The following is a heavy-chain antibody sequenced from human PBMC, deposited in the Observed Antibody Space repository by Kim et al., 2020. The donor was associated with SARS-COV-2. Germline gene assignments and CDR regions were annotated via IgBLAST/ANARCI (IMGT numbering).Heavy chain of an antibody. V-gene: IGHV4-4*07. CDR3: ARGFDI. Sequence: IHTSGSTNYNPTLKSRVTMSVDTSKNQFSLKLSSVTAADTAVYYCARGFDIWGQGTMVTVSS. J-gene: IGHJ3*02. CDR2: IHTSGST.